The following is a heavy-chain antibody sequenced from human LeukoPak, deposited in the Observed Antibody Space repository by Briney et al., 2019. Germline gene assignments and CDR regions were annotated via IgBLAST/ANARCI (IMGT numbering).Heavy chain of an antibody. V-gene: IGHV3-74*01. D-gene: IGHD6-6*01. CDR3: ARGPNSNWSGLDF. Sequence: PGGSLRLSCAASGFTFTTYWMHWARQLPGKGLVWVSRISPTGSTTSYADSVKGRLTASRDNAKNTLYLQVNNLRAEDTAVYYCARGPNSNWSGLDFWGQGTLLTVSS. CDR1: GFTFTTYW. CDR2: ISPTGSTT. J-gene: IGHJ4*02.